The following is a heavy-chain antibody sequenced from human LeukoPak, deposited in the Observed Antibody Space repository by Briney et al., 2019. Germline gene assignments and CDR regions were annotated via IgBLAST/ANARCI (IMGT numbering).Heavy chain of an antibody. J-gene: IGHJ4*02. Sequence: GGSLRLSCAASGFTFSSYSMNWVRQAPGKGLEWVSSISSSSSYIYYADSVKGRFTISRDNSKNTLYLQMNSLRAEDTAVYYCARGGSSWYYFDYWGQGTLVTVSS. CDR2: ISSSSSYI. D-gene: IGHD6-13*01. CDR3: ARGGSSWYYFDY. V-gene: IGHV3-21*01. CDR1: GFTFSSYS.